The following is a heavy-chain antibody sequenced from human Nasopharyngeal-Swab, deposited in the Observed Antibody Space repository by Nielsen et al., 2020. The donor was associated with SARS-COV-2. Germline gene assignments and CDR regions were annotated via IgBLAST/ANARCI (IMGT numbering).Heavy chain of an antibody. V-gene: IGHV7-4-1*02. CDR1: GYTFTSYA. CDR2: INTNTGNP. D-gene: IGHD3-22*01. CDR3: ARGGGVRRYYDSSGYYYYYYGMDV. Sequence: ASVKVSCKASGYTFTSYAMNWLRQAPGQGLEWMGWINTNTGNPTYAQGFTGRFVFSLDTSVSTAYLQISSLKAEDTAVYYCARGGGVRRYYDSSGYYYYYYGMDVWGQGTTVTVSS. J-gene: IGHJ6*02.